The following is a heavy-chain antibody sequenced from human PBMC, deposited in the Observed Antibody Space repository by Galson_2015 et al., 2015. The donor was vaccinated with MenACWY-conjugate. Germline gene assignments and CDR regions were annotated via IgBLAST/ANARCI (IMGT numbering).Heavy chain of an antibody. CDR2: VNPENGKT. CDR1: GSSLSEIF. D-gene: IGHD1-26*01. V-gene: IGHV1-24*01. J-gene: IGHJ6*02. Sequence: SVKVSCKVSGSSLSEIFMHWVRRAPGKGFEWMGGVNPENGKTIYAREFQGRVTMTEDTSTDTGYMELGRLRSEDTAVYYCATVRTGYCYSGTCYGLDVWGQGATVTVSS. CDR3: ATVRTGYCYSGTCYGLDV.